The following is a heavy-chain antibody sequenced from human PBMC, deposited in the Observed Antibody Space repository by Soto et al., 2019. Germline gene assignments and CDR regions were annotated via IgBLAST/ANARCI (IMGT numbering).Heavy chain of an antibody. D-gene: IGHD5-18*01. CDR1: GFTFSSYG. Sequence: TGGSLRLSCAASGFTFSSYGMHWVRQAPGKGLERVAVISYDGSNKYYADSVKGRFTISRDNSKNTLYLQMNSLRAEDTAVYYCAKDRLGNRYGLFYYWGQGTLVTVS. J-gene: IGHJ4*02. V-gene: IGHV3-30*18. CDR2: ISYDGSNK. CDR3: AKDRLGNRYGLFYY.